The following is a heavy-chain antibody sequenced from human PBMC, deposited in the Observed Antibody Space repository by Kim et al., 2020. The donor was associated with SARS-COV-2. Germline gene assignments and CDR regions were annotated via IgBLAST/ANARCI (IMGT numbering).Heavy chain of an antibody. CDR2: ISNTGTTT. Sequence: GGSLRLSCAASGFTFNTYTMNWVRQAPGKGLECLSYISNTGTTTNYADSVRGRFTISRDNAKNSLYLQMNSLRDEDTAVYYCARGYYYGLDVWGPGTTVTVSS. CDR1: GFTFNTYT. J-gene: IGHJ6*02. V-gene: IGHV3-48*02. CDR3: ARGYYYGLDV.